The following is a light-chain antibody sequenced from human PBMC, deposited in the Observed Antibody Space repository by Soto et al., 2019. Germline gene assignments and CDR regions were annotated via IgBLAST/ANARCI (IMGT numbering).Light chain of an antibody. CDR1: QSVSSDY. Sequence: EIVLTQSPGTLSLSPGERATLSCRASQSVSSDYLAWYQQKPGQAPRLLIHGASSRAIGIPDRFSGSRSGTDFTLTISRLEPEDSAVYSCQQYGSSPLTFGGGTKVEIK. CDR3: QQYGSSPLT. J-gene: IGKJ4*01. V-gene: IGKV3-20*01. CDR2: GAS.